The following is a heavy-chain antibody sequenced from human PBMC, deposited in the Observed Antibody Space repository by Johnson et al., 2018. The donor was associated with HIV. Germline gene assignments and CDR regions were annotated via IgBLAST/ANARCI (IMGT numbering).Heavy chain of an antibody. Sequence: VQLMESGGGLAKPAWSPRLSCAASQFTFSTYYMNCVRLAPGNGLELVGQVNPNGGSTYLIDSGKDRFNISRYNTKNTLHLQMNSLRAEDTAVYYCARDREYGLAGGWALDIWGQGTMVTVSS. CDR3: ARDREYGLAGGWALDI. J-gene: IGHJ3*02. CDR2: VNPNGGST. D-gene: IGHD6-19*01. CDR1: QFTFSTYY. V-gene: IGHV3-25*05.